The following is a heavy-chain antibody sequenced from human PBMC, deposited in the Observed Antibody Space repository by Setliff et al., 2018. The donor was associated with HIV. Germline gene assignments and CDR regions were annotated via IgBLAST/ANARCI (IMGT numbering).Heavy chain of an antibody. V-gene: IGHV3-7*01. D-gene: IGHD3-10*01. CDR1: GFTFSSYW. Sequence: PGGSLRLSCAASGFTFSSYWMSWVRQAPGKGLEWVANIKQDGSEKYYVDSVKGRFTISRDNAKNSLYLQRNSLSAEDTVVYYCAREKRDGSLWFGDSDGMDVWGQGTTVTVSS. CDR3: AREKRDGSLWFGDSDGMDV. J-gene: IGHJ6*02. CDR2: IKQDGSEK.